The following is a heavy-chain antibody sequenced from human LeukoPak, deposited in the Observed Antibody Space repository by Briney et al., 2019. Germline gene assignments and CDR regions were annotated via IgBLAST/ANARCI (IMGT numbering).Heavy chain of an antibody. CDR2: MNHNSGNT. D-gene: IGHD6-19*01. V-gene: IGHV1-8*01. CDR1: GYTFPSYD. J-gene: IGHJ6*03. Sequence: ASVKVSCKASGYTFPSYDINWVRQATGQGLEWMGWMNHNSGNTGCAQKFQGRVTMTRNTSISTAYMELSSLRSEDTAVYYCARGGRVADHPRYYYYYYMEVWGKGPRSPSP. CDR3: ARGGRVADHPRYYYYYYMEV.